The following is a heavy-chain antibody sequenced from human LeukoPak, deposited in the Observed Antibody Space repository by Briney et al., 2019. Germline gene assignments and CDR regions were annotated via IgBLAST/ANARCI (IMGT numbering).Heavy chain of an antibody. CDR1: GFTFSIYG. CDR2: ISDNGGNT. CDR3: AKDQGVNFFDY. Sequence: GGSLRLSCAASGFTFSIYGMGWVRQAPGKGLEWVSSISDNGGNTYYADSAKGRFTISRDNSKNTLYLQMNSLRAEDTAVYYCAKDQGVNFFDYWGQGTLVTVSS. J-gene: IGHJ4*02. D-gene: IGHD2-8*01. V-gene: IGHV3-23*01.